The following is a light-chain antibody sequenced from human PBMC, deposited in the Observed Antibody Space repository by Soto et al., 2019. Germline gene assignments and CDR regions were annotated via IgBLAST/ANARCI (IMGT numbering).Light chain of an antibody. CDR2: SNN. J-gene: IGLJ2*01. CDR3: AAWDDSLNGVL. V-gene: IGLV1-44*01. Sequence: QSVLIQPPSASGTPGQRVTISCSGSSSNIGSNTVNWYQQLPGTAPKLFIYSNNQRPSGVPDRFSGSKSDTSASLAISGLQSEDEADYYCAAWDDSLNGVLIGGGTQLPS. CDR1: SSNIGSNT.